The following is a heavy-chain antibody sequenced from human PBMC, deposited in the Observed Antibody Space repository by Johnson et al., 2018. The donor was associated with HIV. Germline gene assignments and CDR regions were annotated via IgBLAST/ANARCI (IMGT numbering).Heavy chain of an antibody. CDR3: ARSSSSGAFDI. CDR2: SWNSGSI. Sequence: VQLVESGGGLIQPGGSLRLSCAASGFTVSSIYMNWVRQAPGKGLEWVSGISWNSGSIGYADSVKGRFTISRDNAKNTLYLQMNSLRAEDTAVYYCARSSSSGAFDIWGQGTMVTVSS. J-gene: IGHJ3*02. CDR1: GFTVSSIY. D-gene: IGHD6-6*01. V-gene: IGHV3-66*03.